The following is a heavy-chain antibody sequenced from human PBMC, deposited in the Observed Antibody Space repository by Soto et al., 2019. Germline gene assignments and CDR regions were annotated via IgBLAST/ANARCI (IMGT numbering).Heavy chain of an antibody. D-gene: IGHD6-13*01. Sequence: GGSLRLSCAASGFTFSSYAMSWVRQAPGKGLEWVSAISGGGGSTYYADSVKGRFTISRDNSKNTLYLQMNSLRAEDTAVYYCAKVPSLSGIAAAGSNYFDYWGQGTLVTVSS. CDR1: GFTFSSYA. J-gene: IGHJ4*02. CDR3: AKVPSLSGIAAAGSNYFDY. V-gene: IGHV3-23*01. CDR2: ISGGGGST.